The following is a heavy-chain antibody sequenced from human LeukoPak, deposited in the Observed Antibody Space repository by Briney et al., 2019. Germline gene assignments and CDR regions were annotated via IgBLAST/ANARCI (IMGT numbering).Heavy chain of an antibody. CDR3: ARGGSYLSAFDI. Sequence: GGSLRLSCAASGFTFNNYNMNWVRQAPGKGLEWVSSITSSSSYIYYSDSVKGRFTISRDNAKNSMYLQMNSLRAEDTAVYYCARGGSYLSAFDIWGQGTMVTVSS. J-gene: IGHJ3*02. V-gene: IGHV3-21*04. CDR1: GFTFNNYN. CDR2: ITSSSSYI. D-gene: IGHD1-26*01.